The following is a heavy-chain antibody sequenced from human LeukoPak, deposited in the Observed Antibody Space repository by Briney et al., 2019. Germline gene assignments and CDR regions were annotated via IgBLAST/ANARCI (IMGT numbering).Heavy chain of an antibody. CDR1: GGSISSYY. V-gene: IGHV4-4*07. D-gene: IGHD3-22*01. CDR2: IYTSGST. CDR3: AANYYDSSGYQS. Sequence: SETLSLTRTISGGSISSYYWSWIRQPAGKGLEWIGRIYTSGSTNYNPSPKSRVTMSVDTSKNQFSLKLSSVTAADTAVYYCAANYYDSSGYQSWGQGTLVTVSS. J-gene: IGHJ5*02.